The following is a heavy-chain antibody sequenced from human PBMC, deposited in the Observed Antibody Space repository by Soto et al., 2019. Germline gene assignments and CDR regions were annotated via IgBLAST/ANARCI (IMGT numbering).Heavy chain of an antibody. J-gene: IGHJ6*02. CDR1: GSSLSTYP. CDR2: ISGSGDKT. CDR3: AKILSTVTSYYYGMDA. D-gene: IGHD4-4*01. V-gene: IGHV3-23*01. Sequence: PGRSLRLPCAALGSSLSTYPMVWVRQAPGKRLEGGSSISGSGDKTYYKDSVKGRFTIARDNSKNTVDLQMSSLRPEDTAVYYCAKILSTVTSYYYGMDAWGQGTTVTVSS.